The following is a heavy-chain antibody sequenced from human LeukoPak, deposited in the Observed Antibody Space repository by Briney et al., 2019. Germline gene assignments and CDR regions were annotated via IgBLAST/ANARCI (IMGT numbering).Heavy chain of an antibody. J-gene: IGHJ6*03. D-gene: IGHD3-9*01. CDR2: IYHSGGT. Sequence: SETLSLTCTVSGYSISSGYYWGWIRQPPGKGLEWIGSIYHSGGTYYNPSLKSRVTISVDTSKNQFSLKLSSVTAADTAVYYCIGSTRYYYYYYMDVWGKGTTVTVSS. CDR1: GYSISSGYY. CDR3: IGSTRYYYYYYMDV. V-gene: IGHV4-38-2*02.